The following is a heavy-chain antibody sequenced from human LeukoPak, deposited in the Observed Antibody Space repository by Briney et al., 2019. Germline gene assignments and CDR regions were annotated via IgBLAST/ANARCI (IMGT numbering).Heavy chain of an antibody. J-gene: IGHJ3*01. Sequence: GGSLRLSCAASGFTFSNYAMSWVRQAPGKGLEWVSDISVTGGSTYYADSVRGRFTISRDKSKNTLFLQMNSLRAEDTAIYYCANRDGFNSGSFDLWGQGTMVTVSS. CDR2: ISVTGGST. D-gene: IGHD5-24*01. V-gene: IGHV3-23*01. CDR3: ANRDGFNSGSFDL. CDR1: GFTFSNYA.